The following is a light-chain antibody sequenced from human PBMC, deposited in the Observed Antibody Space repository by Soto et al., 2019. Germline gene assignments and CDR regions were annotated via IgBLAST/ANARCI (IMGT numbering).Light chain of an antibody. V-gene: IGLV2-23*02. CDR3: CSYAGSSTVV. J-gene: IGLJ2*01. CDR2: EVS. Sequence: QSALTQPASVSGSPGQSITISCTGTSSDVGSYNLVSWYQQHPGKAPKLMIYEVSKRPSGVSNRFSCSKSGNTASLTISGLQAEEEDDYYCCSYAGSSTVVFGGGTKLTVL. CDR1: SSDVGSYNL.